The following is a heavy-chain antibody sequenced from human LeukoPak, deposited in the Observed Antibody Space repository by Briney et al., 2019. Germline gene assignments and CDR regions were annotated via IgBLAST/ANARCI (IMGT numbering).Heavy chain of an antibody. J-gene: IGHJ3*02. CDR1: GFSLSSYW. V-gene: IGHV3-7*01. D-gene: IGHD2-8*02. CDR2: IDRDGNKK. Sequence: GGSLRLSCAASGFSLSSYWMTWVRQAPGKGLEWVANIDRDGNKKNHVNSVEGRFTISRDNGKILLQLQMNSLRVEATALYYCARDRTSCTGNICYDAFDIWGQGTMVIVSS. CDR3: ARDRTSCTGNICYDAFDI.